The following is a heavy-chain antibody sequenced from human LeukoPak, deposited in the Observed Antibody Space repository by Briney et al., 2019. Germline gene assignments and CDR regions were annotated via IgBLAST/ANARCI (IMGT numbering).Heavy chain of an antibody. V-gene: IGHV4-39*01. J-gene: IGHJ4*02. CDR3: ARTLRFSREFDY. CDR2: ICYSGST. D-gene: IGHD3-3*01. CDR1: GGSISSSSYY. Sequence: SETLSLTCTVSGGSISSSSYYWGWIRQPPGKGLEWIGSICYSGSTYYNPSLKSRVTISVDTSKNQFSLKLSSVTAADTAVYYCARTLRFSREFDYWGQGTLVTVSS.